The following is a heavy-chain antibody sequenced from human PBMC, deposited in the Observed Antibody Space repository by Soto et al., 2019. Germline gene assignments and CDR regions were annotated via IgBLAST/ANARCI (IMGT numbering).Heavy chain of an antibody. D-gene: IGHD4-4*01. V-gene: IGHV1-69*01. Sequence: QVQLVQSGAEVKKPGSSVKVSCKASGGTFSSYAISWVRQDRGQGLEWMGGIIPIFGTANYAQKFQGRVTLTADECTSTADMALSSLRSEDTAVYYWAREAVETTVTKVGWFDPWGQGTLVTVSS. J-gene: IGHJ5*02. CDR3: AREAVETTVTKVGWFDP. CDR2: IIPIFGTA. CDR1: GGTFSSYA.